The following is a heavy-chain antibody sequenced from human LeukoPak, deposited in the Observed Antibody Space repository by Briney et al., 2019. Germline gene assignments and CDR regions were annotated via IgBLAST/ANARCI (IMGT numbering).Heavy chain of an antibody. J-gene: IGHJ3*02. CDR3: ARQPAGTAAFDI. Sequence: SETLSLTCTVSGGSITGYYWSRIRQPPGKGLEWIAYVRDNGESNYNPSLKSRVTISVDTRNNQISLRLNFVTAADTAIYYCARQPAGTAAFDIWGLGTMVTVSS. CDR1: GGSITGYY. V-gene: IGHV4-59*08. CDR2: VRDNGES. D-gene: IGHD1-14*01.